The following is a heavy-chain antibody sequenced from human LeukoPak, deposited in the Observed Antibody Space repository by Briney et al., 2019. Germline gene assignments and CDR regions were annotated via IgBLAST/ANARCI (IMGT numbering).Heavy chain of an antibody. V-gene: IGHV3-23*01. Sequence: GGSLRLSCAVSGITLSNYGMSWVRQAPGKGLEWVAGISGSGGSTNYADSVKGRFSISRDNPKNTLYLQMNSLRAEDTAGYFCAKRGVVIRVILVGFHKEAYYFDSWGQGALVTVSS. J-gene: IGHJ4*02. CDR1: GITLSNYG. CDR3: AKRGVVIRVILVGFHKEAYYFDS. D-gene: IGHD3-22*01. CDR2: ISGSGGST.